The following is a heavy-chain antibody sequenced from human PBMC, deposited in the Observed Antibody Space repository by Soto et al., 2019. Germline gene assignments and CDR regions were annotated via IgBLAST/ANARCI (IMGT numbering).Heavy chain of an antibody. CDR3: ARWYCSCTSCYVGY. CDR2: IYYSGST. J-gene: IGHJ4*01. CDR1: GGSVSSGSNY. D-gene: IGHD2-2*01. Sequence: QVQLQESGPGLVKPSDTLSLTCTVSGGSVSSGSNYWSWIRQPPGKGLEWIGYIYYSGSTNYNPSLKSRVTISLDTSKNQFSLKLSSVTAADTAVYYCARWYCSCTSCYVGYWGHGTLVTVSS. V-gene: IGHV4-61*01.